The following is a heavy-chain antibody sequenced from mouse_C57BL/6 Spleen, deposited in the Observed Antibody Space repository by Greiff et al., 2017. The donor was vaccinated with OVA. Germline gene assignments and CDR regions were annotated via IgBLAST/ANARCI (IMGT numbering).Heavy chain of an antibody. J-gene: IGHJ3*01. V-gene: IGHV1-61*01. CDR2: IYPSDSET. CDR3: ARGIYYGNYVPFAY. CDR1: GYTFTSYW. D-gene: IGHD2-1*01. Sequence: QVQLKQPGAELVRPGSSVKLSCKASGYTFTSYWMDWVKQRPGQGLEWIGNIYPSDSETHYNQKFKDKATLTVDKSSSTAYMQLSSLTSEDSAVYYCARGIYYGNYVPFAYWGQGTLVTVSA.